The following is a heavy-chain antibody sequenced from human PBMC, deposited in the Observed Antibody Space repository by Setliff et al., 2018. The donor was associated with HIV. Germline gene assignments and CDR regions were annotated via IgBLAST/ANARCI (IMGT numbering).Heavy chain of an antibody. J-gene: IGHJ5*02. D-gene: IGHD2-2*02. CDR2: IHYNGRT. CDR1: GGPSGSSNYY. CDR3: ARYTSKVDWFDP. V-gene: IGHV4-39*01. Sequence: PSETLSLTCTVSGGSISGGPSGSSNYYWGWIRQPPGKGLEWIAIIHYNGRTYYDPSLKSRVTIFVDTSKTQFYLKLRSVTASDTAVYYCARYTSKVDWFDPWGQGTLVTVSS.